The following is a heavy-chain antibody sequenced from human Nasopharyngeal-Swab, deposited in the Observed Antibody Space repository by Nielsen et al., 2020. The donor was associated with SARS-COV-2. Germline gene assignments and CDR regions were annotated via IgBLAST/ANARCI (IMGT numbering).Heavy chain of an antibody. CDR2: INTNTGNP. J-gene: IGHJ6*02. V-gene: IGHV7-4-1*02. Sequence: ASVKVSCKASGYTFTSNGMSWLRQAPGQGLEWMGWINTNTGNPTYAQGFTGRFVFSLDTSVSTAYLQISSLKAEDTAVYYCARSFDDYYYGMDVWGQGTTVTVSS. CDR3: ARSFDDYYYGMDV. CDR1: GYTFTSNG.